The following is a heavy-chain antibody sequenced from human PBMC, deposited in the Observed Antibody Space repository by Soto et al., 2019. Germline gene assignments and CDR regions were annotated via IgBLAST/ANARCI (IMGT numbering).Heavy chain of an antibody. CDR2: INAGNGNT. D-gene: IGHD3-9*01. V-gene: IGHV1-3*01. J-gene: IGHJ5*02. CDR3: ARGSILTPSGFDP. Sequence: ASVKVSCKACGYTFTSYAMHWVRQAPGQRLEWMGWINAGNGNTKYSQKFQGRVTITRDTSASTAYMELSSLRSEDTAVYYCARGSILTPSGFDPWGQGTLVTVSS. CDR1: GYTFTSYA.